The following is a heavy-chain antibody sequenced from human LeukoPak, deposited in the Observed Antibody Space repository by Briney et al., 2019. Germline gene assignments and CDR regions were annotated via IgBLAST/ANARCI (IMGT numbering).Heavy chain of an antibody. CDR3: ARDRAQDGMDV. V-gene: IGHV4-59*01. Sequence: SETLSLTCTVSGVSISSYYWSWIRQPPGKGLEWIGYIYYSGSTNYNPSLKSRVTISVDTSKNQFSLKLSSVTAADTAVYYCARDRAQDGMDVWGQGTTVTVSS. CDR1: GVSISSYY. J-gene: IGHJ6*02. CDR2: IYYSGST.